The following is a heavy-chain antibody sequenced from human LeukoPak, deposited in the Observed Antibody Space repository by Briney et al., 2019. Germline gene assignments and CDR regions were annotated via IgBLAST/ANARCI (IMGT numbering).Heavy chain of an antibody. CDR3: AKMVTAIAPWYFDY. V-gene: IGHV4-39*01. D-gene: IGHD2-21*02. CDR2: MYYSGST. J-gene: IGHJ4*02. Sequence: SETLSLACTVSGGSISSSSYYWGWIRQPPGKGLEWIGSMYYSGSTYYNPSLKSRVTMSVDTSKNQFSLKLSSVTAADTAVYYCAKMVTAIAPWYFDYWGQGTLVTVSS. CDR1: GGSISSSSYY.